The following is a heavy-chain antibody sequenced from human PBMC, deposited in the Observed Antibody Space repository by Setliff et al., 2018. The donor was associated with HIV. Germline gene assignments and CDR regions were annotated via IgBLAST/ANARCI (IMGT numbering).Heavy chain of an antibody. D-gene: IGHD2-21*02. J-gene: IGHJ6*03. Sequence: GGSLRLSCAASGFTFSYYSMNWVRQAPGKGLEWVSYISSSSSTIYYADSVKGRFTISRDNAKNSLYLQMSSLRADDTAVYFCARVRETSGGYWGNFYYYMDVWGKGTTVTVSS. V-gene: IGHV3-48*01. CDR3: ARVRETSGGYWGNFYYYMDV. CDR2: ISSSSSTI. CDR1: GFTFSYYS.